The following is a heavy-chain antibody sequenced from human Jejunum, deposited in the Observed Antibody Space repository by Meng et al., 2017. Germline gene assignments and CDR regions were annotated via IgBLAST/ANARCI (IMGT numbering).Heavy chain of an antibody. Sequence: GESLKISCAASGFPFSDYYMSWIRQAPGKGLEWVSYISSSGSTMYYADSVKGRFTVSRDNAKNSLYLQMNSLRVEDTAVYYCATIGRLNWLDPWGQGTLVTVSS. CDR2: ISSSGSTM. CDR3: ATIGRLNWLDP. CDR1: GFPFSDYY. V-gene: IGHV3-11*04. D-gene: IGHD1-26*01. J-gene: IGHJ5*02.